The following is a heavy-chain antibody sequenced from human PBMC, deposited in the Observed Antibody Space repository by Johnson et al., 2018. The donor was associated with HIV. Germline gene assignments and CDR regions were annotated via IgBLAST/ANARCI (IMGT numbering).Heavy chain of an antibody. CDR3: AKTALFQSIWDAFDI. V-gene: IGHV3-43D*03. Sequence: VESGGGLVQHGGSLRLSCAASGFTVRRHYMSWVRQAPGKWLLWVSPIRWDCGSTYYADSVQGRFTISSDNSNNSLYLQMNSLRAEDTALYYCAKTALFQSIWDAFDIWGQGTMVTVSS. CDR1: GFTVRRHY. D-gene: IGHD3-10*01. CDR2: IRWDCGST. J-gene: IGHJ3*02.